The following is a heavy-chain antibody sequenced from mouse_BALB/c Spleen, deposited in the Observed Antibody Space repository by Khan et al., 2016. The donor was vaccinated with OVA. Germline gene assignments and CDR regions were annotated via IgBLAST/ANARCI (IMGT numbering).Heavy chain of an antibody. Sequence: QIQLVQSGPELKKPGETIKISCKASGYTFTDYSMHWVKQAPGKGLKWMGWINTETGEPTYADDFKGRFAFSLETSASTAYLQINNLKNEDTATYFCARDRYDYFDYWGQGTTLTVSS. CDR3: ARDRYDYFDY. D-gene: IGHD2-14*01. CDR2: INTETGEP. J-gene: IGHJ2*01. V-gene: IGHV9-2-1*01. CDR1: GYTFTDYS.